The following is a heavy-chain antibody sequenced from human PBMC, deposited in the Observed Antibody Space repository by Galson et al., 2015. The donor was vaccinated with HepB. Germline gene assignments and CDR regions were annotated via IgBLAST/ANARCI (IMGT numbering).Heavy chain of an antibody. D-gene: IGHD4/OR15-4a*01. CDR2: ISGSDGGT. Sequence: SLRLSCAASGFTFSTYAMSWVRQAPGKGLEWVSAISGSDGGTYYGDSVKGRFTISRDNSKNTPYLQLNSLRAEDTAVYFCAKPLGGGNGANRYFDYWGQGTLVTVSS. CDR3: AKPLGGGNGANRYFDY. V-gene: IGHV3-23*01. CDR1: GFTFSTYA. J-gene: IGHJ4*02.